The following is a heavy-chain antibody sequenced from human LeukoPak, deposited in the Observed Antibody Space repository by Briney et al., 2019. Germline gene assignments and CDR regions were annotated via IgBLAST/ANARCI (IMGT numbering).Heavy chain of an antibody. J-gene: IGHJ4*02. D-gene: IGHD1-1*01. CDR2: TYYRSKWYS. V-gene: IGHV6-1*01. CDR3: ARTTGPVDH. CDR1: GDSVSSKDAA. Sequence: SQTLSLACAISGDSVSSKDAAWNWLRQSPSRGLEWLGRTYYRSKWYSEYAPSVKSRLIIKADTSKNQISLQLNSVTPEDTAVYYCARTTGPVDHWGQGTLVTVSS.